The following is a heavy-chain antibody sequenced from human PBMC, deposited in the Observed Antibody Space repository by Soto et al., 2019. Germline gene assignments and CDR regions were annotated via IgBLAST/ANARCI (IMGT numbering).Heavy chain of an antibody. J-gene: IGHJ6*02. Sequence: QVQLQESGPGLVKPSETLSLTCAVSGASISSNNWWSWVRQPPGKGLEWIGEIYHSGSTNYNPSLKSRFTISVDKSKNQFSLKLSSVTAADTAVYYCARDEAQDYYYGMDVWGQGTTVTVSS. CDR1: GASISSNNW. CDR2: IYHSGST. V-gene: IGHV4-4*02. CDR3: ARDEAQDYYYGMDV.